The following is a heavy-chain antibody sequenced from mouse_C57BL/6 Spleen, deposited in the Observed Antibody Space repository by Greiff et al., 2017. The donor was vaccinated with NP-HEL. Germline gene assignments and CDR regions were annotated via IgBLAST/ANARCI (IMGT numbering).Heavy chain of an antibody. J-gene: IGHJ4*01. CDR2: INPGSGGT. V-gene: IGHV1-54*01. CDR1: GYAFTNYL. CDR3: AATVEGAMDY. D-gene: IGHD1-1*01. Sequence: VQLQQSGAELVRPGTSVKVSCKASGYAFTNYLIEWVKQRPGQGLEWIGVINPGSGGTNYNEKFKGKATLTADKSSNTAYMQLSSLTAEDAAVYYWAATVEGAMDYWGQGTSVTVSS.